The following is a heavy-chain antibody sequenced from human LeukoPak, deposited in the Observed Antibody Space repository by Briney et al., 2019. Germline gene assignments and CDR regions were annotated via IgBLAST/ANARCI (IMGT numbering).Heavy chain of an antibody. D-gene: IGHD3-22*01. CDR2: IYYSGST. J-gene: IGHJ3*02. CDR3: ARDGSSWYYDSSGYYRGDAFEI. CDR1: GGSISSYY. V-gene: IGHV4-59*01. Sequence: SETLSLTCTVSGGSISSYYWSWIRQPPGKGLEWIGYIYYSGSTNYNPSLKSRVTISVDTSKNQFSLKLSSVTAADTAVYYCARDGSSWYYDSSGYYRGDAFEIWGQGTMVTVSS.